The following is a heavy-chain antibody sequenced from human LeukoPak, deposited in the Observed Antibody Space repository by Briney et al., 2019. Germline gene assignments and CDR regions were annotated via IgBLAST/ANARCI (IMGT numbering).Heavy chain of an antibody. Sequence: GGSLRLSCAASGFTFSSYSMNWVRQAPGKGLEWVSSISSSSSYIYYADSVKGRFTISRDNAKNSLYLQMNSLRAEDTAVYYCARGEVEMATITGDYWGQGTLVTVSS. CDR1: GFTFSSYS. V-gene: IGHV3-21*04. J-gene: IGHJ4*02. CDR3: ARGEVEMATITGDY. D-gene: IGHD5-24*01. CDR2: ISSSSSYI.